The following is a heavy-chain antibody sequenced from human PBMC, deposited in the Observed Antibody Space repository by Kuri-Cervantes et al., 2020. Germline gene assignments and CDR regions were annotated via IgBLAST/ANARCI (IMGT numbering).Heavy chain of an antibody. D-gene: IGHD4-17*01. Sequence: ASVKVSCKASGYSFTNYAMNWVRQAPGQGLEWMGWISAYNGNTNYAQKLQGRVTMTTDTSTSTAYMELRSLRSDDTAVYYCAREGTTVTTHDAFDIWGQGTMVTVSS. J-gene: IGHJ3*02. CDR3: AREGTTVTTHDAFDI. CDR2: ISAYNGNT. V-gene: IGHV1-18*01. CDR1: GYSFTNYA.